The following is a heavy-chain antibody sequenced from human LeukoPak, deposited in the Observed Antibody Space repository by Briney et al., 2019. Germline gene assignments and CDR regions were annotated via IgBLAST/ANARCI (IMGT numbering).Heavy chain of an antibody. J-gene: IGHJ6*02. Sequence: GRSLRLSCAASGLTFDDYAMHWVRQAPGKGLEWVSGITWDSRKTGYADSVKGRFTISRDSAKNSLYLQMNSLRAEDTALYYCTVGKSPYFYYNGMDVWGQGTTVTVSS. V-gene: IGHV3-9*01. CDR1: GLTFDDYA. CDR3: TVGKSPYFYYNGMDV. CDR2: ITWDSRKT.